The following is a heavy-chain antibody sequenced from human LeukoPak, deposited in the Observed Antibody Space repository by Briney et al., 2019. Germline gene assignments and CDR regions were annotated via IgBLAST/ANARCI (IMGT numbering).Heavy chain of an antibody. Sequence: QPGGSLRLSCAASGFTFSSYGMHWFRQAPGKGLEWVAVISYDGSNKYYADSVKGRFTISRDNSKNTLYLQMNSLRAEDTAVYYCAKERAVAAYYYYYYGMDVWGQGTTVTVSS. D-gene: IGHD6-19*01. CDR1: GFTFSSYG. J-gene: IGHJ6*02. V-gene: IGHV3-30*18. CDR2: ISYDGSNK. CDR3: AKERAVAAYYYYYYGMDV.